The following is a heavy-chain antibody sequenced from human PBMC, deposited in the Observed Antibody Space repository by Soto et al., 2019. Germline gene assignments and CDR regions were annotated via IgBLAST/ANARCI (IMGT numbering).Heavy chain of an antibody. J-gene: IGHJ4*02. CDR1: GFTFSSYA. V-gene: IGHV3-23*01. CDR2: ISGSGTST. Sequence: EVQLLESGGGLVQPGGSLRLSCAASGFTFSSYAMSWVRQAPGKGLEWVSVISGSGTSTYYADSVKGRFTISRDNSKNTLYLQMNSLRAEDTAVYYCANRGSGSHFDYWGQGTLVTVSS. D-gene: IGHD1-26*01. CDR3: ANRGSGSHFDY.